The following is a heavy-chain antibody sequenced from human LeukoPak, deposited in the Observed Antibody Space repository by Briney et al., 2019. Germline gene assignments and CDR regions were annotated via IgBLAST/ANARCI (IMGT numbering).Heavy chain of an antibody. Sequence: ASVKVSCKASGYTFTSYAMNWVRQAPGQGLEWMGWINTNTGNPTYAQGFTGRFVFSLDTSVSTTYLQISSLKAEDTAVYYCASGPLYSGSNEYFDYWGQGTLVTVSS. CDR2: INTNTGNP. D-gene: IGHD1-26*01. CDR1: GYTFTSYA. V-gene: IGHV7-4-1*02. J-gene: IGHJ4*02. CDR3: ASGPLYSGSNEYFDY.